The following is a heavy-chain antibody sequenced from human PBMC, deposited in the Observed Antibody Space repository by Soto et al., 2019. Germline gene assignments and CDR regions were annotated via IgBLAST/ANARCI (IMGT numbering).Heavy chain of an antibody. D-gene: IGHD6-13*01. CDR3: ARRGSGTYLDY. J-gene: IGHJ4*02. V-gene: IGHV3-23*01. Sequence: EVQLLESGGGLVQPGGSLRLSCAASGFTFSGYAMRWVRQAPGRGLEWVSAVSGSGGSTYYADSVKGRFTITRDNSKNTLYLQMNSLRAEDTAVYYCARRGSGTYLDYWGQGTLVTVSS. CDR1: GFTFSGYA. CDR2: VSGSGGST.